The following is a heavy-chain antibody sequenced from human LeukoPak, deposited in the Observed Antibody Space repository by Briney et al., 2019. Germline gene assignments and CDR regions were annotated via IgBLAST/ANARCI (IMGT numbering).Heavy chain of an antibody. CDR3: ARSVSLGYYYYGMDV. CDR1: GFTFSSYW. J-gene: IGHJ6*02. CDR2: INSDGSST. D-gene: IGHD3-16*01. V-gene: IGHV3-74*01. Sequence: GGSLRLSCAASGFTFSSYWMHWVRQAPGKRLVWVSRINSDGSSTSYADSVKGRFTISRDNAKNTLYLQMNSLRAEDTAVYYCARSVSLGYYYYGMDVWGQGTTVTVSS.